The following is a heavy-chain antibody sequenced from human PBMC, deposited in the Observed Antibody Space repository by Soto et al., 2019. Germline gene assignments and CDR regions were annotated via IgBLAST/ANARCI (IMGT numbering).Heavy chain of an antibody. CDR1: GGTFSSYA. D-gene: IGHD3-22*01. CDR2: IIPIFGTA. V-gene: IGHV1-69*13. Sequence: GASVKVSCKASGGTFSSYAISWVRQAPGQGLEWMGGIIPIFGTANYAQKFQGRVTITADESTSTAYMELSSLRSEDTAAYYCARSFYAYDSSGYLDYWGQGTLVTVSS. CDR3: ARSFYAYDSSGYLDY. J-gene: IGHJ4*02.